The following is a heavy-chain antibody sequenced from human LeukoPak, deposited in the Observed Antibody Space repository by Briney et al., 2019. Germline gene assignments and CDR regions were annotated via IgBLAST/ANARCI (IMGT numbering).Heavy chain of an antibody. CDR3: ARSSRIVGATRVAFDY. CDR2: IYYSGST. J-gene: IGHJ4*02. V-gene: IGHV4-39*07. Sequence: SETLSLTCTASGGSISSSSYYWGWLRQPPGKGLEWIGSIYYSGSTYYNPSLKSRVTISVDTSKNQFSLKLSSVTAADTAVYYCARSSRIVGATRVAFDYWGQGTLVTVSS. CDR1: GGSISSSSYY. D-gene: IGHD1-26*01.